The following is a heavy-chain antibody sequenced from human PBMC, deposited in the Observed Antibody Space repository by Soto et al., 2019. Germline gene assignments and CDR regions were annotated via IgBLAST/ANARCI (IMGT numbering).Heavy chain of an antibody. V-gene: IGHV3-74*01. D-gene: IGHD4-17*01. CDR2: INNDGSGT. Sequence: GGSLRLSCAASGFTFSSYWMHWVRQAPGKGLVWVSRINNDGSGTTYADSVKGRFTISRDNAKNTLYLQMNSLRAEDTAVYYCVRATYDGEVPGHWGQGTLVTVSS. CDR1: GFTFSSYW. J-gene: IGHJ4*02. CDR3: VRATYDGEVPGH.